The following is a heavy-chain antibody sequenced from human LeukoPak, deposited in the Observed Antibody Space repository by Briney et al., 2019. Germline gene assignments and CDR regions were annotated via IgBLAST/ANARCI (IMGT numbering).Heavy chain of an antibody. CDR2: IYTSGTT. CDR1: GGSNINYF. Sequence: SETLSLTCTVSGGSNINYFRSWIRQPAGRGLEWIGHIYTSGTTHYNPSLKNRVTISLDTPKSQFSLQLNSVTAADSAVYYCARTEGSGSGAYTLDYWGQGILVTVSS. CDR3: ARTEGSGSGAYTLDY. J-gene: IGHJ4*02. D-gene: IGHD3-10*01. V-gene: IGHV4-4*07.